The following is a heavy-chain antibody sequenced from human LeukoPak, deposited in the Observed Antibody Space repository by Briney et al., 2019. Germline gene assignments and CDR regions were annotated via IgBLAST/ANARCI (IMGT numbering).Heavy chain of an antibody. J-gene: IGHJ5*02. D-gene: IGHD1-7*01. CDR2: FDPEDGET. Sequence: ASVRVSCKVSGYTLTELSMHWVRQAPGKGLEWMGGFDPEDGETIYAQKFQGRVTMTEDTSTDTAYMELSSLRSEDTAVYYCATLGTTGNWSDPWGQGTLVTVSS. CDR1: GYTLTELS. CDR3: ATLGTTGNWSDP. V-gene: IGHV1-24*01.